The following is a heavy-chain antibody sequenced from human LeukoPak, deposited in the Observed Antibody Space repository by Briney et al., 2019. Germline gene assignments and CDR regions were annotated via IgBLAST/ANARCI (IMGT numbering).Heavy chain of an antibody. Sequence: GASVKVSCKVSGYTLTESSMHWVRQAPGKGLEWMGGFDPEDGETIYAQNFQGRVTMTEDTSTDTAYMELSSLRSEDTAVYYCATDSMMDYYFDYWGQGTLVTVSS. V-gene: IGHV1-24*01. CDR3: ATDSMMDYYFDY. CDR2: FDPEDGET. CDR1: GYTLTESS. J-gene: IGHJ4*02. D-gene: IGHD2/OR15-2a*01.